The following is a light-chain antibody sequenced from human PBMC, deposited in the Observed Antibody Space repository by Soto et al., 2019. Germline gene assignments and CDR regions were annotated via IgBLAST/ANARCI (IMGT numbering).Light chain of an antibody. CDR1: QSVSSSF. J-gene: IGKJ1*01. Sequence: EIVVTQSPGTLSLSPGERATLSCRASQSVSSSFLTWYQQRPGQAPRLLIVGASSRATGIPDRFSGSGSGTDFTLTISRLKPEDFAVYYCQQYGSSSWTFGQGTKVEIK. CDR2: GAS. V-gene: IGKV3-20*01. CDR3: QQYGSSSWT.